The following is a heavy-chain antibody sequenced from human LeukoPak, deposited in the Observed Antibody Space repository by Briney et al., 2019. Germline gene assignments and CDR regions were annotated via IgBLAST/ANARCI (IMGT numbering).Heavy chain of an antibody. CDR3: AREGSGYDF. CDR2: INPNSDDT. CDR1: GYTFINYD. J-gene: IGHJ4*02. Sequence: ASVKVSCKASGYTFINYDINWVRQAPGQGLEWMGWINPNSDDTVYAQKFQGRVTITKNTSITTAYMELSSLRSEDTAVYYCAREGSGYDFWGQGTLVAVSS. V-gene: IGHV1-8*03. D-gene: IGHD2-15*01.